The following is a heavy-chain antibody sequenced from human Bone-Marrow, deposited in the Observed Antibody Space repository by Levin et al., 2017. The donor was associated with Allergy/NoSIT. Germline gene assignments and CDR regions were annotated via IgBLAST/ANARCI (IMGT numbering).Heavy chain of an antibody. CDR1: GVTRNNYT. D-gene: IGHD5-18*01. CDR2: INSKSVYI. Sequence: GESLKISCAVSGVTRNNYTLTCVRQPPGKGLEWVSSINSKSVYIHYGDSVKGRFTISRDNSKKLLFLQMNSLRDEDTATYYCASRLTASGGLDVWGHGTTVTVSS. CDR3: ASRLTASGGLDV. J-gene: IGHJ6*02. V-gene: IGHV3-21*04.